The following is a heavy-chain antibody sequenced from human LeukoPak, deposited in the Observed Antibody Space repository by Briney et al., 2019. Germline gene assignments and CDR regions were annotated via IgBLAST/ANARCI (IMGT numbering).Heavy chain of an antibody. CDR1: GFIFSSYA. CDR2: VTSSGDST. D-gene: IGHD2-21*01. J-gene: IGHJ4*02. Sequence: GSLRLSCAASGFIFSSYAMSWVRQAPGKGLEWVSTVTSSGDSTYYADSVKGRFTISRDNSKNTVYLQMNSLRAEDTAVYYCARDRQCGYWGQGTLVTVSS. V-gene: IGHV3-23*01. CDR3: ARDRQCGY.